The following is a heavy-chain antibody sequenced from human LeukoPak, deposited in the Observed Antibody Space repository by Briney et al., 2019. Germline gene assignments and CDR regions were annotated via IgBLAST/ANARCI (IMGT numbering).Heavy chain of an antibody. CDR3: ARVSYGDYGEEAFDI. Sequence: GASVKVSCKASGGTFSSYAISWVRQAPGQGLEWMGGIIPIFGTANYAQKFQGRVTITADESTSTAYMELSSLRSEDTAVYYCARVSYGDYGEEAFDIRGQGTMVTVSS. CDR1: GGTFSSYA. D-gene: IGHD4-17*01. CDR2: IIPIFGTA. J-gene: IGHJ3*02. V-gene: IGHV1-69*13.